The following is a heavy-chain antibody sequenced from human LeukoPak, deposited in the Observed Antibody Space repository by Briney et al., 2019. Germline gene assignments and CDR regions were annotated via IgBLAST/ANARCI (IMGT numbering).Heavy chain of an antibody. CDR2: IYYSGST. Sequence: PSETLSLTCTVSGGSISSYYWSWIRQPPGKGLEWIGYIYYSGSTNYNPSLKSRVIISVDTSKNQFSLKLSSVTAADTAVYCCARVIFRGVTDYWGRGTLVTVSS. J-gene: IGHJ4*02. D-gene: IGHD3-10*01. CDR1: GGSISSYY. CDR3: ARVIFRGVTDY. V-gene: IGHV4-59*01.